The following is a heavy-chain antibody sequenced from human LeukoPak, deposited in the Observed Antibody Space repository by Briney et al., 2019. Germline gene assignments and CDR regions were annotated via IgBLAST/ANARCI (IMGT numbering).Heavy chain of an antibody. Sequence: SETLSLTCTVSGGSISSYYWGWIGQPPGKGLEWIGYMYYSGSTNYNPSLKSRVTISVDTSKNQFSLKLSSVTAADTAVYYCARDGAIDDYVWGSYPQRYFDLWGRGTLVTVSS. J-gene: IGHJ2*01. CDR3: ARDGAIDDYVWGSYPQRYFDL. CDR1: GGSISSYY. V-gene: IGHV4-59*01. D-gene: IGHD3-16*02. CDR2: MYYSGST.